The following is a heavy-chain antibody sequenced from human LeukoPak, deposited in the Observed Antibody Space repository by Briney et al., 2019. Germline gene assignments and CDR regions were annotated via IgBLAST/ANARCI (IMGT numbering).Heavy chain of an antibody. Sequence: SETLSLTCAVYGGSFSGYYWSWIRQPPGKGLEWIGEINHSGSTNYNPSLKSRVTISVDTPKNQFSLKLSSVTAADTAVYYCARSTYYYDRSGFDYWGQGTLVTVSS. J-gene: IGHJ4*02. D-gene: IGHD3-22*01. V-gene: IGHV4-34*01. CDR2: INHSGST. CDR3: ARSTYYYDRSGFDY. CDR1: GGSFSGYY.